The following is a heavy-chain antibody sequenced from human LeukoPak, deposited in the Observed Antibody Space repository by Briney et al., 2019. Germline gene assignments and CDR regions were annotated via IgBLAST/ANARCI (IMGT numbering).Heavy chain of an antibody. D-gene: IGHD2-2*01. J-gene: IGHJ4*02. CDR2: IYSSGST. CDR1: GGSISNYY. CDR3: ARDQPSTSCYDY. Sequence: PSETLSLTCTVSGGSISNYYWSWIRQPPGKGLEWIGFIYSSGSTNYNPSLKSRITISVDTSKNQFSLKLSSATAADTAVYYCARDQPSTSCYDYWGQGTLVTVSS. V-gene: IGHV4-59*01.